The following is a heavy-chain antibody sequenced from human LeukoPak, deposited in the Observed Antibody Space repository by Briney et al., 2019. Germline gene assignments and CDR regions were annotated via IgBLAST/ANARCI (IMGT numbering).Heavy chain of an antibody. J-gene: IGHJ3*02. CDR1: GFTFSSYA. Sequence: SGGFLRLSCAASGFTFSSYAMSWVRQAPGKGLEWVSAISGSGGSTYYADSVKGRFTISRDNSENTLYLQMNSLRAEDTAVYYCAKGLGVGVYEAFDIWGQGTMVTVSS. D-gene: IGHD3-3*01. CDR2: ISGSGGST. V-gene: IGHV3-23*01. CDR3: AKGLGVGVYEAFDI.